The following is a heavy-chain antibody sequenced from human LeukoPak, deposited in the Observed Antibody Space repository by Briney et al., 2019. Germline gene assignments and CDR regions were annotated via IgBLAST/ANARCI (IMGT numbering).Heavy chain of an antibody. J-gene: IGHJ4*02. Sequence: GGSLRLSCAASGLTFSSYWMHWVRQAPGKGLVWVSRINSDGSSTSYADSVKGRFTISRDNAKNTLYLQMNSLRAEDTAVYYCARRSSGSPPYYFGYWGQGTLVTVSS. V-gene: IGHV3-74*01. CDR1: GLTFSSYW. D-gene: IGHD1-26*01. CDR2: INSDGSST. CDR3: ARRSSGSPPYYFGY.